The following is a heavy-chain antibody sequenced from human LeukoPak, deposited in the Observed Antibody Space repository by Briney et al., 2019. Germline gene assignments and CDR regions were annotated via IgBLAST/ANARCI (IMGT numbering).Heavy chain of an antibody. Sequence: GGSLRLSCAASGFTFSSYAMSWVRQAPGKGREWVSAISGSGGSTYYADSVKGRFTISRDNSKNTLYLQMNSLRAEDTAVYYCAKGGYCSGGSCYYYNWFDPWGQGTLVTVSS. D-gene: IGHD2-15*01. J-gene: IGHJ5*02. CDR1: GFTFSSYA. V-gene: IGHV3-23*01. CDR2: ISGSGGST. CDR3: AKGGYCSGGSCYYYNWFDP.